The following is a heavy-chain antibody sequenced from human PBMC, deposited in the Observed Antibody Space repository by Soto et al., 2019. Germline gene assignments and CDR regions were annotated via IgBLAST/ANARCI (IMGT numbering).Heavy chain of an antibody. J-gene: IGHJ6*03. D-gene: IGHD3-10*01. CDR3: ARFTFTNSGGNYYYFMDV. CDR1: GYTLSNFD. V-gene: IGHV1-18*04. Sequence: QVQLVQSGAEVKKPGASVKVSCKASGYTLSNFDISWVRQAPGQGLEWMAWISGHNGNTNFAQKFQGRVRLTADTSVSTGYMALRSLRSADAGVYFCARFTFTNSGGNYYYFMDVWGQWTTVTVSS. CDR2: ISGHNGNT.